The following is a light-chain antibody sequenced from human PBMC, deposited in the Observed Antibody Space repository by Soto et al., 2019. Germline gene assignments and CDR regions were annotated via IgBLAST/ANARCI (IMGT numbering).Light chain of an antibody. CDR2: ATS. J-gene: IGKJ1*01. CDR1: QDIRTE. V-gene: IGKV1-6*01. CDR3: LQDYSYPRT. Sequence: AIQMTQSPSSLSASPGDRVTITCRASQDIRTELGWYQQKPGNAPKLLIYATSILQSGVPSRFSGSGSGTDFTLTISSLQPEDFATYYCLQDYSYPRTFGQGTKVEIK.